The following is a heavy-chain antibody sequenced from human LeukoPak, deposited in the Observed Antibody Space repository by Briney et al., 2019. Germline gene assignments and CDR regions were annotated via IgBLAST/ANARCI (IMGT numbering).Heavy chain of an antibody. J-gene: IGHJ4*02. CDR3: ARGRSSSGSYHFDY. Sequence: SETLSLTCTVSGGSISSYYWSWIRQPPGKGLEWVGYIYYSGSTNYNPSLKSRVTISVDTSKNQFSLKLSSVTAADTAVYYCARGRSSSGSYHFDYWGQGTLVTVTS. D-gene: IGHD1-26*01. CDR1: GGSISSYY. CDR2: IYYSGST. V-gene: IGHV4-59*01.